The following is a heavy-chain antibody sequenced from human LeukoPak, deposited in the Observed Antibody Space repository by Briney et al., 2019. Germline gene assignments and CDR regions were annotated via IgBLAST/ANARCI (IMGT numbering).Heavy chain of an antibody. CDR1: GGSISRYY. CDR2: IYYSGST. D-gene: IGHD4-17*01. Sequence: SETLSLTCTVSGGSISRYYWSWIRQPPGKGLEWIGYIYYSGSTNYNPSLKSRVTISVDTSKNQFSLKLSSVTAADTAVYYCARDRTTSHFDYWGQGTLVTVSS. J-gene: IGHJ4*02. V-gene: IGHV4-59*01. CDR3: ARDRTTSHFDY.